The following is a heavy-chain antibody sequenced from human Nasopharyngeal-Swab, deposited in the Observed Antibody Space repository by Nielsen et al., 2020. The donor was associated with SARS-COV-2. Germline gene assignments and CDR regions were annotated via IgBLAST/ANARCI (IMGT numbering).Heavy chain of an antibody. CDR2: INAGNGNT. CDR3: ACVSEDSSGYYYAY. Sequence: ASVKASCKASGYTFTSYAMHWVRQAPGQRLEWMGWINAGNGNTKYSQKFQGRVTITRDTSATTAYMELSSLRSEDTAVYYCACVSEDSSGYYYAYWGQGTLVTVSS. CDR1: GYTFTSYA. V-gene: IGHV1-3*01. D-gene: IGHD3-22*01. J-gene: IGHJ4*02.